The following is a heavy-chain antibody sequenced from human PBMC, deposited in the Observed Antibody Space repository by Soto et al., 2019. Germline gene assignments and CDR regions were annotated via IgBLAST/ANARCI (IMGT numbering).Heavy chain of an antibody. CDR1: GGSIRSYY. J-gene: IGHJ3*02. CDR2: IYYSGST. D-gene: IGHD1-1*01. CDR3: ARGDWNPPDAFDI. V-gene: IGHV4-59*08. Sequence: SETLSLTCTVSGGSIRSYYWSWIRQPPGKGLEWIGYIYYSGSTNYNPSLKSRVTISVDTSKNQFSLKLSSVTAADTAVYYCARGDWNPPDAFDIWGQGTMVTVSS.